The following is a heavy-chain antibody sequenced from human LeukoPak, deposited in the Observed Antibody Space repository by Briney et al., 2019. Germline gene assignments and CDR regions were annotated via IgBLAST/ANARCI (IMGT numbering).Heavy chain of an antibody. V-gene: IGHV1-3*01. CDR2: INAGNGNT. CDR3: AREGYCSSTSCYYFDY. D-gene: IGHD2-2*01. CDR1: GYTFTSYA. Sequence: ASVKVSCKASGYTFTSYAMHWVRQAPRQRLEWMGWINAGNGNTKYSQKFQGRVTITRDTSASTAYMELSSLRSEDTAVYYCAREGYCSSTSCYYFDYWGQGTLVTVSS. J-gene: IGHJ4*02.